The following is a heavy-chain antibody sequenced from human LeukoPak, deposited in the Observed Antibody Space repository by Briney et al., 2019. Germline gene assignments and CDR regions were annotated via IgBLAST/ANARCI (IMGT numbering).Heavy chain of an antibody. Sequence: ASVKVSCKASGYSFTSYAMNWVRQAPGQGLEWMGWISTITGNPTYAQGFTGRCVFSLDTSVSTAYLQISSLKSEDTAVYSCARVAEYSSGWYDPFDYWGQGTLVTVSS. CDR2: ISTITGNP. CDR1: GYSFTSYA. J-gene: IGHJ4*02. CDR3: ARVAEYSSGWYDPFDY. D-gene: IGHD6-19*01. V-gene: IGHV7-4-1*02.